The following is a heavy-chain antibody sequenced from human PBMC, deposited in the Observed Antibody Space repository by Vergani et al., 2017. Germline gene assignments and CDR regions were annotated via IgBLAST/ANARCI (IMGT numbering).Heavy chain of an antibody. CDR2: IYYSGST. V-gene: IGHV4-39*01. CDR3: ARQGLYDDVWSGYRGGWFDP. Sequence: QVQLQESGPGLVKPSQTLSLTCTVSGGSISSGGYYWSWIRQHPGKGLEWIGSIYYSGSTYYNPSLKSRVTISVDTSKNQFSLKLSDVTDADTAVYYCARQGLYDDVWSGYRGGWFDPWGQGTLVTGAS. D-gene: IGHD3-3*01. CDR1: GGSISSGGYY. J-gene: IGHJ5*02.